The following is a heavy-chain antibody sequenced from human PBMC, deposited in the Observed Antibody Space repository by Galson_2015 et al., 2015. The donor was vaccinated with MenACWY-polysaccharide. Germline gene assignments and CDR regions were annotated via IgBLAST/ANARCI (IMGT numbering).Heavy chain of an antibody. CDR2: IYWDDDK. CDR3: APSLAATFDDNWFDP. CDR1: GFSLSTSGVG. J-gene: IGHJ5*02. V-gene: IGHV2-5*02. D-gene: IGHD2-15*01. Sequence: PALVKPTQTLTLTCTFSGFSLSTSGVGVGWIRQPPGEALERLALIYWDDDKRYSPSLKSRLTITKDTSKNQVVLTMTNMDPVDTATYYCAPSLAATFDDNWFDPWGQGTLVTVSS.